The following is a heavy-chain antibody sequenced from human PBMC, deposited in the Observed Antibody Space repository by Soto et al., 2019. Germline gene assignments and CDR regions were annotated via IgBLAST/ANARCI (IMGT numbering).Heavy chain of an antibody. D-gene: IGHD6-6*01. CDR3: ARDPLRARPAETYNWFDP. CDR1: GYTLSSLG. V-gene: IGHV1-18*01. Sequence: APVKVSCKASGYTLSSLGISWVRQAPGQRDERMGWISAYNGNTNYAQKLQGRVTMTTDTSTSTAYMELRSLRSDDTAVYYCARDPLRARPAETYNWFDPWGQGTLVTVSS. J-gene: IGHJ5*02. CDR2: ISAYNGNT.